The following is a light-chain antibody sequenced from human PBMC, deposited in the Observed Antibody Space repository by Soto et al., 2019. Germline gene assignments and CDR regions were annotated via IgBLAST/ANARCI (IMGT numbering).Light chain of an antibody. CDR3: QQRDKWPRT. CDR2: GAS. J-gene: IGKJ2*01. Sequence: EIVLTQSPATLSLSPGERDTLSCRASQSVGSYLAWYQHKPGQAPRLLIYGASNRATDIPGRFSGRGSGTDFTRTISSQESGDSAVYYCQQRDKWPRTFGQGTKLEIK. CDR1: QSVGSY. V-gene: IGKV3-11*01.